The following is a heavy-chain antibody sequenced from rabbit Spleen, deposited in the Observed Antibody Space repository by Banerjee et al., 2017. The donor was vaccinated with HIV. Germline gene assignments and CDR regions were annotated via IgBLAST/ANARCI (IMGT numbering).Heavy chain of an antibody. J-gene: IGHJ4*01. CDR1: GFSISSYY. CDR2: IDPVFGIT. Sequence: QLEESAGGLVQPGGSLTLTCTASGFSISSYYMNWVRQAPGKGLEWIGYIDPVFGITYYANWVNGRFSISRENAQNTVFLQMTSLTAADTATYFCARNFALWGPGTLVTVS. CDR3: ARNFAL. V-gene: IGHV1S7*01.